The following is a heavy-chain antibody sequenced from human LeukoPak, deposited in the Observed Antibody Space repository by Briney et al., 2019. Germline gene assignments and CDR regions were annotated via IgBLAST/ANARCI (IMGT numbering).Heavy chain of an antibody. Sequence: SVKVSCKASGGTFSSYASSWVRQAPGQGLEWMGGIIPIFGTANYAQKFQGRVTITADEATSTAYMELSSLRSEDTAVYYCARGGSSGWYGDNWFDPWGQGTLVTVSS. CDR3: ARGGSSGWYGDNWFDP. CDR2: IIPIFGTA. V-gene: IGHV1-69*13. CDR1: GGTFSSYA. J-gene: IGHJ5*02. D-gene: IGHD6-19*01.